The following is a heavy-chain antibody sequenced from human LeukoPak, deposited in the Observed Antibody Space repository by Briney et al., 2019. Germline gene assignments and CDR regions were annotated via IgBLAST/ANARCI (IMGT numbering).Heavy chain of an antibody. J-gene: IGHJ3*02. CDR2: IKQDGSEK. D-gene: IGHD3-9*01. V-gene: IGHV3-7*01. Sequence: GGSLRLSCAASGFTFSSYWMSWVRQAPGKGLEWVANIKQDGSEKYYVDSVKGRFTISRDNAKNSLYLQMNSLRAEDTAVYYCARDLTTYYDILTGTDDAFDIWGQGTMVTVSS. CDR3: ARDLTTYYDILTGTDDAFDI. CDR1: GFTFSSYW.